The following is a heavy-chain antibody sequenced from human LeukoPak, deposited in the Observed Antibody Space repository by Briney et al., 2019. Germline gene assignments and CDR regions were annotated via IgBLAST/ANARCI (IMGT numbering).Heavy chain of an antibody. V-gene: IGHV3-23*01. D-gene: IGHD2-15*01. Sequence: GGSLRLSCAASGFTFSSSAMSWVRQVPGKGLEWVSGISASGGSTYYADSVRGRFTISRDNSKSTLCLQMNSLRAEDTAVYYCAKQLGYCSDGSCYFPYWGQGTLVTVSS. CDR3: AKQLGYCSDGSCYFPY. CDR1: GFTFSSSA. J-gene: IGHJ4*02. CDR2: ISASGGST.